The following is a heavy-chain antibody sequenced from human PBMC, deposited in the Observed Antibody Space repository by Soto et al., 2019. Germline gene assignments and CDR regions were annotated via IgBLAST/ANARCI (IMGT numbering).Heavy chain of an antibody. Sequence: GGSLRLSCAASGFTFSSYGMHWVRQAPGKGLEWVAVISYDGSNKYYADSVKGRFTISRDNSKNTLYLQMNSLRAEDTAVYYCAKDLGTYYYDSSGRKESYYFDYWGQGTLVTVSS. J-gene: IGHJ4*02. CDR3: AKDLGTYYYDSSGRKESYYFDY. D-gene: IGHD3-22*01. V-gene: IGHV3-30*18. CDR1: GFTFSSYG. CDR2: ISYDGSNK.